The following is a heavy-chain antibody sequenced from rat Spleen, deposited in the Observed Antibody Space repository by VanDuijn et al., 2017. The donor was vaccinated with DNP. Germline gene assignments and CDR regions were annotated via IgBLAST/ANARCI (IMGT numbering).Heavy chain of an antibody. J-gene: IGHJ2*01. Sequence: EVQLVESGGGLVQPGRSLKLSCAASGFTFSDYNMAWVRQAPKKGLEWVATIVYDGSRTYYRDSVKGRFTISRDDAKRTLYLQMDSLRSEDTATYYCAKDSYSAPFDYWGQGVMVSVSS. D-gene: IGHD1-1*01. V-gene: IGHV5S10*01. CDR1: GFTFSDYN. CDR2: IVYDGSRT. CDR3: AKDSYSAPFDY.